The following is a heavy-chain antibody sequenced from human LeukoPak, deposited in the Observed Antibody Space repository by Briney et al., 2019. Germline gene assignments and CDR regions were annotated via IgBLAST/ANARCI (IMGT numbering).Heavy chain of an antibody. CDR3: AKRGNPTVGHHYLDV. V-gene: IGHV3-23*05. CDR1: GFTFSSSD. CDR2: IRHSDSNT. D-gene: IGHD1-1*01. J-gene: IGHJ6*03. Sequence: GGSLRLSCAASGFTFSSSDMSWGRQAPGSGLELVCSIRHSDSNTYYADSVMGRFTISRDNSKNTLYLKMNSLSAEDTAVYYCAKRGNPTVGHHYLDVWGKGTTVSVSS.